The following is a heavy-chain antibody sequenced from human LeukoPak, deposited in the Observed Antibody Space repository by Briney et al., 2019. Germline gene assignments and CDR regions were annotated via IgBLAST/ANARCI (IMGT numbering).Heavy chain of an antibody. V-gene: IGHV4-39*07. CDR3: ARGRVSSSTWHSTYYYYFYMDV. J-gene: IGHJ6*03. Sequence: SETLSLTCTVSGGSISSSSYYWGWIRQPPGKGLEWIGSIYYSGSTYYNPSLKSRVTISVDTSKNQFSLRLSSVTAADTAVYFCARGRVSSSTWHSTYYYYFYMDVWGKGTTVTVSS. CDR1: GGSISSSSYY. D-gene: IGHD4-11*01. CDR2: IYYSGST.